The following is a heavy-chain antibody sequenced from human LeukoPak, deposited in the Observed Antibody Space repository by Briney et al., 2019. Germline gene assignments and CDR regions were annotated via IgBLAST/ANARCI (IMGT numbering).Heavy chain of an antibody. CDR2: ISASGTDT. D-gene: IGHD6-13*01. Sequence: GGSLRLSCATFGFTFDTYRMTWVRQAPGKGLEWASVISASGTDTYYADSVKGRFTISRDNSQNTLYLHMNSLRAEDTAVYYCAKDQTAAVGQLDYWGQGTVVTVSS. V-gene: IGHV3-23*01. CDR1: GFTFDTYR. J-gene: IGHJ4*02. CDR3: AKDQTAAVGQLDY.